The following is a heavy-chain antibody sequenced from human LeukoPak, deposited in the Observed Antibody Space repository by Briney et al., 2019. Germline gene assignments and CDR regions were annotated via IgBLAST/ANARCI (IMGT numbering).Heavy chain of an antibody. CDR3: ARGDWNFDL. V-gene: IGHV6-1*01. D-gene: IGHD3-16*01. J-gene: IGHJ2*01. CDR1: GDSVSSNRAA. CDR2: TYYKSKWYN. Sequence: SQTLSLTCAISGDSVSSNRAAWTWIRQSPSRGLEWLGRTYYKSKWYNDYAVSVKSRITINPDTSKNQFSLQLNSVTPEDTAVYYCARGDWNFDLWGRGTLVTVSS.